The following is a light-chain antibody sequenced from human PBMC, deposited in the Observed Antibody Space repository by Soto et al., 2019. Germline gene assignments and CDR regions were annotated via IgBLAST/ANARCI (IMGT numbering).Light chain of an antibody. Sequence: DIVMTQSPDSLAVSLGERATINCKSSQSVLSSSRNKNYLAWYQQKPGQPPKLLIYWASTRESGVPDRFSGSGSGTDFTLTISSLQSEDLAVYYCQQYANWPKTFGQGTKVDIK. CDR3: QQYANWPKT. J-gene: IGKJ1*01. V-gene: IGKV4-1*01. CDR2: WAS. CDR1: QSVLSSSRNKNY.